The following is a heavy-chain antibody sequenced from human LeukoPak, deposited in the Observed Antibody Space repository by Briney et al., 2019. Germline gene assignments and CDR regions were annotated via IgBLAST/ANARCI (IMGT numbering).Heavy chain of an antibody. J-gene: IGHJ4*02. CDR1: GFTFDDYT. D-gene: IGHD3-3*01. V-gene: IGHV3-43*01. Sequence: GGSLRLSCAASGFTFDDYTMHWVRQAPGKGLEWVSLISWDGGSTYYADSVKGRFTISRDNSKNSLYLQMNSLRTEDTALYYCAKDKARGDFWSGYLGYWGQGTLVTVSS. CDR3: AKDKARGDFWSGYLGY. CDR2: ISWDGGST.